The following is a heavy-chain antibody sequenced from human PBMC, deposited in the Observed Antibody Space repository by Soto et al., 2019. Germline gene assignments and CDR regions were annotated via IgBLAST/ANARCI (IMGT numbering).Heavy chain of an antibody. D-gene: IGHD3-22*01. V-gene: IGHV5-51*01. Sequence: XESLKVSWKCSGYSFTSYWIGLVLQMPGKGLEWMGIIYPGDSDTRYSPSFQGQVTISADKSISTAYLQWSSLKASDTAMYYCARLYYYDSSGYFHNWFDPWAQGTLVTVSS. CDR1: GYSFTSYW. CDR3: ARLYYYDSSGYFHNWFDP. J-gene: IGHJ5*02. CDR2: IYPGDSDT.